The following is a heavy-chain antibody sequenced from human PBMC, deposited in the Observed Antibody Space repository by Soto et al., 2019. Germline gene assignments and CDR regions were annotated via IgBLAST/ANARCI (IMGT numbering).Heavy chain of an antibody. Sequence: SLKISCKGSGYSFTSYWISWVRQMPGKGLEWMGRIDPSDSYTNYSPSFQGHVTISADKSISTAYLQWSSLKASDTAMYYCARGVASSTYYDFWSGYSSPNNWFDPWGQGTLVTVSS. CDR2: IDPSDSYT. CDR3: ARGVASSTYYDFWSGYSSPNNWFDP. CDR1: GYSFTSYW. J-gene: IGHJ5*02. D-gene: IGHD3-3*01. V-gene: IGHV5-10-1*01.